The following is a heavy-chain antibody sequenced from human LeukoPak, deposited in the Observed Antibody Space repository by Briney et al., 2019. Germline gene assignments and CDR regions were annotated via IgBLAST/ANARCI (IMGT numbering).Heavy chain of an antibody. J-gene: IGHJ4*02. CDR3: ARDLGHSGYDLCDY. V-gene: IGHV3-7*01. CDR1: GFTFNSYS. CDR2: IKHDGSEK. D-gene: IGHD5-12*01. Sequence: GGSLRLSCTASGFTFNSYSMTWVRQAPGKGLEWVANIKHDGSEKYYVNSVEGRFTISRDNAKSSLYLQMNNLRAEDTAVYYCARDLGHSGYDLCDYWGQGTLVTVSS.